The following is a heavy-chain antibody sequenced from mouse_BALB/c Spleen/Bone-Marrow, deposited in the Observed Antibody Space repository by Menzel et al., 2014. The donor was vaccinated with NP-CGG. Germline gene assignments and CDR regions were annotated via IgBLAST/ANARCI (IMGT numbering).Heavy chain of an antibody. Sequence: EVQLVESGGDLVKPGGSLKLSCAASGFTFSNYGMSWVRQTPDKRLEWVATISSVGSYTYYPDSVKGRFTISRDNAKNTLFLQMSSLKSEDTAMYYCARRGTGTGSYYFDYWGQGTTLTVSS. CDR1: GFTFSNYG. D-gene: IGHD4-1*01. CDR2: ISSVGSYT. V-gene: IGHV5-6*01. J-gene: IGHJ2*01. CDR3: ARRGTGTGSYYFDY.